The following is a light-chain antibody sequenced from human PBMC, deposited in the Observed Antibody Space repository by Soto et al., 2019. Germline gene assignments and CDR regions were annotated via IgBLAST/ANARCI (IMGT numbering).Light chain of an antibody. J-gene: IGKJ4*01. CDR3: QQYGYLVT. CDR1: QTVSSS. Sequence: EIVLTQSPATLSLSPGERATLSCRASQTVSSSLAWYQQKPGRAHRLLIYGASSRATGIPDRFSGSGSGTDFTLTISRLEPEDFAMYYCQQYGYLVTFGGGTKVDIK. CDR2: GAS. V-gene: IGKV3-20*01.